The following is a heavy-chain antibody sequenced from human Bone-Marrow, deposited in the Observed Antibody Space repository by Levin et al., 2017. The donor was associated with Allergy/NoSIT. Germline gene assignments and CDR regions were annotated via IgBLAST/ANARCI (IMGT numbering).Heavy chain of an antibody. J-gene: IGHJ4*02. CDR1: GFTFSSYA. V-gene: IGHV3-23*01. CDR2: ISGSGGST. D-gene: IGHD6-6*01. Sequence: LSLTCAASGFTFSSYAMNWVRQAPGKGLEWVSAISGSGGSTYYADSVKGRFTISRDNSKNTLYLHMNSLRAEDTAVYYCAKAGYSSASNYFDYWGQGTLVTVSS. CDR3: AKAGYSSASNYFDY.